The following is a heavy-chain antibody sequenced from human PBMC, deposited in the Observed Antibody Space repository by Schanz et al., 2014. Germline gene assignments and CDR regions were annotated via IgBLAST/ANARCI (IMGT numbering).Heavy chain of an antibody. CDR3: GRGFIRSYLDF. D-gene: IGHD3-10*01. V-gene: IGHV1-18*01. J-gene: IGHJ4*02. CDR1: GYTFISYG. CDR2: ISAYNGHT. Sequence: QVQLVQSGAEVKKPGASVKVSCKASGYTFISYGIKWVRQAPGQGLEWMGWISAYNGHTDYAQKLQGRVTLTTDTSTSTAYMELRNLRSDDTPVYYCGRGFIRSYLDFWGQGTLITVSS.